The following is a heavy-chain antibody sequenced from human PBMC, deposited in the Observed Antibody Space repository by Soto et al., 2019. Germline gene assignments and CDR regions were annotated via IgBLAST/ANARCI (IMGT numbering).Heavy chain of an antibody. J-gene: IGHJ4*02. CDR1: GGSFSGYY. D-gene: IGHD7-27*01. CDR2: INHSGST. V-gene: IGHV4-34*01. CDR3: ARGWGRIFDY. Sequence: QVQLQQWGAGLLKPSETLSLTCAVYGGSFSGYYWNWIRQPPGKGLAWSGEINHSGSTNYNPSLKWRVTLSVDTSKHQFSLKLSSVTAADTAVYYCARGWGRIFDYWGQGTLVTVSS.